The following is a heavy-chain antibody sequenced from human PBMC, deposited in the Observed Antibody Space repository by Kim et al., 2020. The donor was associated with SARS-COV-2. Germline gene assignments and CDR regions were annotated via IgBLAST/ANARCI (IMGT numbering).Heavy chain of an antibody. D-gene: IGHD3-3*01. CDR1: GFTFSSYW. V-gene: IGHV3-74*01. CDR3: ARGPLTIFGVVITQQWFDP. CDR2: INSDGSST. Sequence: GGSLRLSCAASGFTFSSYWMHWVRQAPGKGLVWVSRINSDGSSTSYADSVKGRFTISRDNAKNTLYLQMNSLRAEDTAVYYCARGPLTIFGVVITQQWFDPWGQGTLVTVSS. J-gene: IGHJ5*02.